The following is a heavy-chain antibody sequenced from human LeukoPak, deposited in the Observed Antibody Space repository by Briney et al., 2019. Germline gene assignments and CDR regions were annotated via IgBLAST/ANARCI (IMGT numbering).Heavy chain of an antibody. CDR2: IYYSGST. D-gene: IGHD6-19*01. Sequence: SETLSLTCTVSGGSISSYYWSWIRQPPGKGLEWIGYIYYSGSTNYNPSLKSRVTILVDTSKNQFSLKLSSVTAADTAVYYCARDLTAVADYWGQGTLVTVSS. CDR3: ARDLTAVADY. V-gene: IGHV4-59*01. CDR1: GGSISSYY. J-gene: IGHJ4*02.